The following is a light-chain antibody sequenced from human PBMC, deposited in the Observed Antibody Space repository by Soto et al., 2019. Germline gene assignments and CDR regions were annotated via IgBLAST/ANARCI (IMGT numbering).Light chain of an antibody. Sequence: EIVLTQSPGTLSLSPGEGATVSCRASQSVNSNLLAWFQQKPGQAPRLLIHDASRRATGMPDRFSGSGSGTGFPLSISRLEPEDFAVYYCHQYVSSPLTFGQGTKLEIK. CDR3: HQYVSSPLT. V-gene: IGKV3-20*01. J-gene: IGKJ2*01. CDR1: QSVNSNL. CDR2: DAS.